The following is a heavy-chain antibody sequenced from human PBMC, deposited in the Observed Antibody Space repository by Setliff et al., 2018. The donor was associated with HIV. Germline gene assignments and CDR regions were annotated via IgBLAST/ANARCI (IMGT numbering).Heavy chain of an antibody. CDR3: TRPQYFYDIGGSDY. J-gene: IGHJ4*02. Sequence: QPGGSLRLSCAASGFIFNNYAMSWVRQAPGKGLEWVSVISGSGGSTYVADSVKGRFTISRDDSMNTAYLQMNSLKIEDTAVYYCTRPQYFYDIGGSDYWGQGTLVTVSS. V-gene: IGHV3-23*01. CDR1: GFIFNNYA. CDR2: ISGSGGST. D-gene: IGHD3-22*01.